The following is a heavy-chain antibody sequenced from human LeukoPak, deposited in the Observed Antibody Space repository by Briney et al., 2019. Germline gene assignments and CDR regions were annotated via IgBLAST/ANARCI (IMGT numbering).Heavy chain of an antibody. Sequence: PSETLSLTCTVSGGSISSSSYYWGWIRQPPGKGLEWIGSIYYSGSTSYNPSLKSRVTISVDTSRNQFSLKLSSVTAADTAVYYCARVPGGALNWFAPWGQGTLVTDSS. CDR1: GGSISSSSYY. CDR3: ARVPGGALNWFAP. CDR2: IYYSGST. V-gene: IGHV4-39*01. D-gene: IGHD3-10*01. J-gene: IGHJ5*02.